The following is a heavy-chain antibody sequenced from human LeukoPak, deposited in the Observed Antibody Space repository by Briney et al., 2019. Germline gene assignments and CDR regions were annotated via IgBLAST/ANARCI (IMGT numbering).Heavy chain of an antibody. CDR3: ARDPVGAIGYGMDA. J-gene: IGHJ6*02. CDR1: GFTVSSNY. Sequence: GGSLRLSCAAFGFTVSSNYMNWVRQAPGKGLEWVSVIYSGGSTIYADSVKGRFTISRDSSKNTLYLQMNSLRAEDTAVYYCARDPVGAIGYGMDAWGQGTTVTVSS. V-gene: IGHV3-66*01. CDR2: IYSGGST. D-gene: IGHD1-26*01.